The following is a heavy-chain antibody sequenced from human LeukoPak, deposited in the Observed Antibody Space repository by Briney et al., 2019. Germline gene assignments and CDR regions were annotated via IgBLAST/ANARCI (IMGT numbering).Heavy chain of an antibody. J-gene: IGHJ6*03. CDR1: GYDFNGYY. D-gene: IGHD3-16*02. Sequence: ASVKVSCKASGYDFNGYYIHWVRQAPGQGLEWMGWMKPKSGGTDYAEKFRGRVTMTSDTSVTTAYLELSRLKSDDTAVYYCGRVLDYVGGSFRPPEKYYYYYVDVWGQGTTVAVSS. CDR2: MKPKSGGT. V-gene: IGHV1-2*02. CDR3: GRVLDYVGGSFRPPEKYYYYYVDV.